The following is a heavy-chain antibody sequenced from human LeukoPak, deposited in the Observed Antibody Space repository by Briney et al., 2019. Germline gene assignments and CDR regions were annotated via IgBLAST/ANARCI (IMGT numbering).Heavy chain of an antibody. D-gene: IGHD6-13*01. V-gene: IGHV4-39*07. CDR2: IYYSGST. CDR1: GGSISSSSYY. Sequence: SETLSLTCTVSGGSISSSSYYWGWIRQPPGKGLEWIGSIYYSGSTYYNPSLKSRVTISVDTSKNQFSLKLSSVTAADTAVYYCARDLSSSWYSASLDYWGQGTLVTVSS. CDR3: ARDLSSSWYSASLDY. J-gene: IGHJ4*02.